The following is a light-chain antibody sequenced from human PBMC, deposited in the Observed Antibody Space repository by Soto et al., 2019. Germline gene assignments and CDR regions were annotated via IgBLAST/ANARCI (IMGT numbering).Light chain of an antibody. Sequence: DIQMTQSPSTLSASVGDRVTITCRASQSISSWLAWYQQKPGKAPKLLIYDASSLEIGVPSRFSGSGSGTEFTLTISSLQPDDFATYDCQQYNSYSLTFGQGTKVEIK. CDR3: QQYNSYSLT. V-gene: IGKV1-5*01. CDR2: DAS. CDR1: QSISSW. J-gene: IGKJ1*01.